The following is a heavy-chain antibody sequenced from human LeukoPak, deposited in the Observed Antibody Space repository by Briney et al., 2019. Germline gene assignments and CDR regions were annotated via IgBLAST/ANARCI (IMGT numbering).Heavy chain of an antibody. Sequence: PSETLSLTCIVSGGSISSYYWSWIRQPPGKGLEWIGYIYYSGSTNYNPSLKSRVTISVDTSKNQFSLKLSSVTAADTAVYYCARVTHSYGYYFDYWGQGTLVTVSS. CDR1: GGSISSYY. CDR2: IYYSGST. J-gene: IGHJ4*02. CDR3: ARVTHSYGYYFDY. V-gene: IGHV4-59*01. D-gene: IGHD5-18*01.